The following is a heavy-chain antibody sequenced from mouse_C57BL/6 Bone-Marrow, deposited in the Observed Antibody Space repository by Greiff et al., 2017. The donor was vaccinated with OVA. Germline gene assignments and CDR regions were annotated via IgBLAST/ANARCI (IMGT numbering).Heavy chain of an antibody. CDR1: GYTFTSYT. Sequence: VQLQESGAELARPGASVKMSCKASGYTFTSYTMHWVKQRPGQGLEWIGYINPSSGYTKYNQKFKDKATLTADKSSSTAYMQLSSLTSEDSAIYYCARSHYYGSSFDFDYWGQGTTLTVSS. CDR3: ARSHYYGSSFDFDY. J-gene: IGHJ2*01. V-gene: IGHV1-4*01. D-gene: IGHD1-1*01. CDR2: INPSSGYT.